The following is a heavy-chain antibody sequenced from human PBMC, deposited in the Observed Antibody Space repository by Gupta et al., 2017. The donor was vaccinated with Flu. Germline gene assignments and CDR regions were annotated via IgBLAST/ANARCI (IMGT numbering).Heavy chain of an antibody. Sequence: QVQLVESGGGVVQPGRSLRLSCAASGFTFSSYVMHWVGQAPGKGLEWVADILYDGNNEHYADSVKGRFTISRDNSKNTLYLQMNSLRAEDTAVYYCARVLMAYAGYMDVWGKGTTVTVSS. D-gene: IGHD2-8*01. CDR1: GFTFSSYV. J-gene: IGHJ6*03. CDR3: ARVLMAYAGYMDV. CDR2: ILYDGNNE. V-gene: IGHV3-30-3*01.